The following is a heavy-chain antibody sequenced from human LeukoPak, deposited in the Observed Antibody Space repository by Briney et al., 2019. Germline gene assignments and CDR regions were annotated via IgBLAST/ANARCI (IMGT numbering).Heavy chain of an antibody. J-gene: IGHJ3*02. D-gene: IGHD3-16*01. CDR3: ARSLHDHVWGTSSPNAFDI. V-gene: IGHV4-59*07. Sequence: SDTLSLTCTVSGDSIRTYYENWIRQPPGKGLEWIGYIYDRGRTYYNPSLKSRVTISVDPSKNQFSLKLSSVTAADTAVYYCARSLHDHVWGTSSPNAFDIWGQGTMVSVSS. CDR1: GDSIRTYY. CDR2: IYDRGRT.